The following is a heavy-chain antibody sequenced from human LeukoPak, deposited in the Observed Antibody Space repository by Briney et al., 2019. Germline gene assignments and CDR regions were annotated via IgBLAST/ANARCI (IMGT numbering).Heavy chain of an antibody. Sequence: ASVKVSCKASGYTFTSYYIHWVRQAPGQGLEWMGLINPTGGSTTYAQKFQGRVTMTRDMSTRTVYMDLSSLRSEDTAVYSCARAMGGFDYWGQGTLITVSS. V-gene: IGHV1-46*01. D-gene: IGHD3-16*01. CDR2: INPTGGST. J-gene: IGHJ4*02. CDR3: ARAMGGFDY. CDR1: GYTFTSYY.